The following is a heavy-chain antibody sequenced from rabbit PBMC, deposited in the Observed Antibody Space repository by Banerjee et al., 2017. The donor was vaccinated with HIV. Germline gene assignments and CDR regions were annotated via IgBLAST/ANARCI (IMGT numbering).Heavy chain of an antibody. V-gene: IGHV1S40*01. CDR2: IYNGDGNT. CDR3: ARDGSGWGANFNL. Sequence: QSLEESGGDLVKPGASLTLTCTASGFTLSSYFMCWVRQAPGKGLEWIACIYNGDGNTYYANWAKGRFTISKTSSTTVTLQMTSLTAADTATYFCARDGSGWGANFNLWGQGTLVTVS. CDR1: GFTLSSYF. D-gene: IGHD4-1*01. J-gene: IGHJ4*01.